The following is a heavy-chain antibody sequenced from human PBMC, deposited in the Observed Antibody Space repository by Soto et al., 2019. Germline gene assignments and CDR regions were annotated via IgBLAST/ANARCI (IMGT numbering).Heavy chain of an antibody. Sequence: QVQLVESGGGVVQPGRSLRLSCAASGFTFSSYGMHWVRQAPGKGLEWVAVIWYDGSNKYYADSVKGRFTISRDNSKNMLYLQMNSMRAEDTAVYYCASGCPYSSRWFCHFDYWGQGTLVTVSS. CDR1: GFTFSSYG. J-gene: IGHJ4*02. CDR2: IWYDGSNK. V-gene: IGHV3-33*01. D-gene: IGHD6-13*01. CDR3: ASGCPYSSRWFCHFDY.